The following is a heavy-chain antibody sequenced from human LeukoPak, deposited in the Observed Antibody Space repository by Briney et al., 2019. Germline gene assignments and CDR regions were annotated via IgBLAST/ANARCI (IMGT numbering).Heavy chain of an antibody. CDR1: GFTFTSSA. J-gene: IGHJ3*02. CDR2: INPSGGST. Sequence: GASVKVSCKASGFTFTSSAMQWVRQAPGQGLEWMGIINPSGGSTSYAQKFQGRVTMTRDTSTSTVYMELSSLRSEDTAVYYCARDPLRGGLDIWGQGTMVTVSS. V-gene: IGHV1-46*01. CDR3: ARDPLRGGLDI. D-gene: IGHD3-16*01.